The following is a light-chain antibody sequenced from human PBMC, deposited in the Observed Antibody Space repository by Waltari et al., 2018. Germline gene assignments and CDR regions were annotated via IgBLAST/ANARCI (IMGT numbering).Light chain of an antibody. CDR3: QQYGSSPRT. J-gene: IGKJ1*01. V-gene: IGKV3-20*01. CDR1: QSVSSSH. CDR2: GAS. Sequence: EIQLTPSPGTPPLSPEERATLSCRASQSVSSSHLAWYQQTPGQAPRLLISGASSRATGIPDRFSGSGSGTDFTLTISRLEPEDFAVYYCQQYGSSPRTFGQGTKVEIK.